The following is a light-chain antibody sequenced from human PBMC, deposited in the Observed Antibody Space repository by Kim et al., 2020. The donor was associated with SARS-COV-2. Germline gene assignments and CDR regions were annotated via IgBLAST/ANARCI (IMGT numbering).Light chain of an antibody. CDR2: YDS. CDR1: NIGSKS. Sequence: SYELTQPPSVSVAPGKTARITCGGNNIGSKSVHWYQQKPGQAPVLVIYYDSDRPSGIPERFSGSNSGNTATLTISRVEAGDEADYYCLVWDSSSDHPRVFGGGTKLTVL. CDR3: LVWDSSSDHPRV. J-gene: IGLJ3*02. V-gene: IGLV3-21*04.